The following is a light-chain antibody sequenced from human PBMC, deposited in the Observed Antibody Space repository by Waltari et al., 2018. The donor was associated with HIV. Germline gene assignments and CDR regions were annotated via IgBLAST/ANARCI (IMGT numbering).Light chain of an antibody. V-gene: IGKV1-33*01. Sequence: DIQMTQSPSSLPASVGDRVTITCQATQNIKGNLNWFQQKSGRAPKLRIYAGANLETGVPPRFSGGGSSTDYTLTIGNLQPDDTGTYYCLQYDNLPYTFGQGTTLEI. CDR2: AGA. J-gene: IGKJ2*01. CDR1: QNIKGN. CDR3: LQYDNLPYT.